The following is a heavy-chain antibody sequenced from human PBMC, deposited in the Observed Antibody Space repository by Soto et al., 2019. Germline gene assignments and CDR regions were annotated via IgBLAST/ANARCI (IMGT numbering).Heavy chain of an antibody. Sequence: SETLSLTCTVSVASISGFYWSWIRKSAGKGLEWIGRIYATVTTDYNPSLKSRVMMSVDTSKKQFSLKLRSVTAADTAVYYCASTYYDICTGYIAYWDRVTMVAVSS. D-gene: IGHD3-9*01. CDR1: VASISGFY. CDR2: IYATVTT. J-gene: IGHJ4*02. V-gene: IGHV4-4*07. CDR3: ASTYYDICTGYIAY.